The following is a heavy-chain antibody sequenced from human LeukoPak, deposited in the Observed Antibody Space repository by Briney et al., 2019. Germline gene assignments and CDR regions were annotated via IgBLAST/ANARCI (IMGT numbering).Heavy chain of an antibody. Sequence: ASVKVSCKASGYTFTSYDINWVRQATGQGLEWMGWINPNSGNTGYAQKFQGRVTMTRNTSISTAYMELSSLRSEDTAVYYCARGSPGYSSSPSGMDVWGKGTTVTVSS. J-gene: IGHJ6*04. V-gene: IGHV1-8*01. CDR1: GYTFTSYD. D-gene: IGHD6-13*01. CDR2: INPNSGNT. CDR3: ARGSPGYSSSPSGMDV.